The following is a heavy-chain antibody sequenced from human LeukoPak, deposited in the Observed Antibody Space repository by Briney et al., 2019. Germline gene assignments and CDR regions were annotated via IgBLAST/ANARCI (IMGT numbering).Heavy chain of an antibody. Sequence: GASVKVSCKASGYTFTSYAMHWVRQAPGQRLEGMGWINAGNGNTKYSQEFQGRVTITRDTSASTAYMELSSLRSEDMAVYYCARAAYCGGDCYSDRPFDYWGQGTLVTVSS. V-gene: IGHV1-3*03. J-gene: IGHJ4*02. CDR2: INAGNGNT. D-gene: IGHD2-21*02. CDR3: ARAAYCGGDCYSDRPFDY. CDR1: GYTFTSYA.